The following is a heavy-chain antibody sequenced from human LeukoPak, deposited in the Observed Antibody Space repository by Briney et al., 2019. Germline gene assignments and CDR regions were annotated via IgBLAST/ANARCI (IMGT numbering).Heavy chain of an antibody. CDR2: ISGSGGST. D-gene: IGHD6-19*01. CDR1: GFTFSSYA. CDR3: AKIRFRSSGWLQGDYYYYGMDV. Sequence: PGGSLRLSCAASGFTFSSYAMSWVRQAPGKGLEWVSAISGSGGSTYYADSVKGRFTISRDNSKNTLYLQMNSLRAEDTAVYYCAKIRFRSSGWLQGDYYYYGMDVWGQGTTVTVSS. J-gene: IGHJ6*02. V-gene: IGHV3-23*01.